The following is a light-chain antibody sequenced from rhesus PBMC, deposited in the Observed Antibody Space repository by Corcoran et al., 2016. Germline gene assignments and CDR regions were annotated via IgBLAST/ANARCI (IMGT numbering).Light chain of an antibody. CDR3: QQYDTGPYS. CDR2: YAS. Sequence: IQMTQSPSSLSASVGDRVSIACRASQDIGRFLVWYQQKPGGAPKVLIYYASNLQSGVPSRFSGSGSGTQFTLTVSSLHPEDFGIYYCQQYDTGPYSFGQGTKVEI. J-gene: IGKJ2*01. V-gene: IGKV1-37*01. CDR1: QDIGRF.